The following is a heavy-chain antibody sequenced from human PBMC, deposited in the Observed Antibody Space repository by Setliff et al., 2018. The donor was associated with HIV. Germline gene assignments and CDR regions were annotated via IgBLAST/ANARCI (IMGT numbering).Heavy chain of an antibody. CDR1: GYTFNDYN. CDR3: ARFEGRDKRGYSYGAYYYYMDV. D-gene: IGHD5-18*01. CDR2: SYFSGGRT. V-gene: IGHV1-46*02. J-gene: IGHJ6*03. Sequence: ASVKVSCKTSGYTFNDYNMHWLRQAPGQGLEWMGNSYFSGGRTVYAQKFQGRITITRDTSTSTVYMELSSLRSEDTAVYYCARFEGRDKRGYSYGAYYYYMDVWGKGTTVTVSS.